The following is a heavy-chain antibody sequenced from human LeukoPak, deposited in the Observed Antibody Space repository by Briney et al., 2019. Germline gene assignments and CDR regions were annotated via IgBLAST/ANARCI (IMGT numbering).Heavy chain of an antibody. Sequence: GGSLRLSCAASGFNFSKYLMHWVRQAPGKGLVWVSRIDTDVSSTSYADSVKGRFTISRDDAKNTLFLQMNSLRAEDTAVYYCVRSIVAVSGVPGYWGQGALVTVSS. CDR2: IDTDVSST. D-gene: IGHD2-21*01. CDR3: VRSIVAVSGVPGY. CDR1: GFNFSKYL. V-gene: IGHV3-74*01. J-gene: IGHJ4*02.